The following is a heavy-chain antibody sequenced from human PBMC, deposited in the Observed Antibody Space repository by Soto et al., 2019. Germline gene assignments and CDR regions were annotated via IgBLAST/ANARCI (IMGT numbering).Heavy chain of an antibody. CDR2: ISSSSSAI. D-gene: IGHD3-10*02. V-gene: IGHV3-48*03. Sequence: GGSLRLSCAASGFTFSSYEMSWVRQAPGKGLEWVSYISSSSSAIYYADSVKGRFTISRDNAKNSLYLQMSTLRAEGTAVYYCSRFKYIDYVRCTDYWGQGTLVTVSS. CDR3: SRFKYIDYVRCTDY. J-gene: IGHJ4*02. CDR1: GFTFSSYE.